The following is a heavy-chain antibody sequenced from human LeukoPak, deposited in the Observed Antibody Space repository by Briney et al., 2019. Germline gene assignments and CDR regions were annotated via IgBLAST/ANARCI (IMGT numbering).Heavy chain of an antibody. V-gene: IGHV4-34*01. D-gene: IGHD5-12*01. J-gene: IGHJ4*02. CDR3: ARGGWLRSFDY. Sequence: SETLSLTCAVYGGSFSGYYWSWIRQPPGKGLEWIGEINHSGSTNYNPSLKSRVTISVETSKNQLSMKLSSVTAADTAVYYCARGGWLRSFDYWGQGTLVTVSS. CDR2: INHSGST. CDR1: GGSFSGYY.